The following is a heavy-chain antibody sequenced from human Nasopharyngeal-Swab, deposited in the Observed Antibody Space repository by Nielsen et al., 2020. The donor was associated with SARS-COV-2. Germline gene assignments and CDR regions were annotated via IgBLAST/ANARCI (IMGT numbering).Heavy chain of an antibody. V-gene: IGHV4-59*01. D-gene: IGHD4-11*01. J-gene: IGHJ4*02. Sequence: WIRQPPGKGLEWIGYIYYSGSTNYNPSLKSRVTISVDTSKNQFSLKLSSVTAADTAVYYCASYSNCYRDYWGQGTLVTVSS. CDR2: IYYSGST. CDR3: ASYSNCYRDY.